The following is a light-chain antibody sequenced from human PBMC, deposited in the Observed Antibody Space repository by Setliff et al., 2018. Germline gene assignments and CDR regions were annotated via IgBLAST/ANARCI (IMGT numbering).Light chain of an antibody. CDR2: DVS. CDR1: SSDVGGYNY. V-gene: IGLV2-11*01. J-gene: IGLJ1*01. CDR3: CSYAGSYTSLYV. Sequence: QSVLAQPRSVSGSPRQSVTISCTGTSSDVGGYNYVSWYQQHPGKAPKLMIYDVSKQPSGVPDRFSGSKSGNTASPTISGLQAEDEADYYCCSYAGSYTSLYVFGTGTKVTAL.